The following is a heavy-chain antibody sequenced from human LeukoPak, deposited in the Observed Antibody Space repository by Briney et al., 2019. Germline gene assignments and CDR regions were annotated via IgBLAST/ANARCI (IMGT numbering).Heavy chain of an antibody. CDR1: GFTFSSYE. CDR2: ISSSGSTI. CDR3: ARDPYSGSYGDYYYYYMDV. J-gene: IGHJ6*03. D-gene: IGHD1-26*01. Sequence: GGSLRLSCAASGFTFSSYEMNGVCQAPGKGLEGGSYISSSGSTIYYADSVKGRFTISRDNAENSLYLQMNSLRAEATAVYYCARDPYSGSYGDYYYYYMDVWGKGTTVTISS. V-gene: IGHV3-48*03.